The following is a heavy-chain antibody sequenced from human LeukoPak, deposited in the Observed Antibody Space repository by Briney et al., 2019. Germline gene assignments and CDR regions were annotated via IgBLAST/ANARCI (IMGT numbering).Heavy chain of an antibody. J-gene: IGHJ4*02. Sequence: GGSLRLSCAASGFTFSSYGMHWVRQAPGKGLEWVAVIWYDGSNKYYADSVKGRFTISRDNSKNTLYLQMNSLRAEDTAMYYCAKGPRITGTLYFDYWGQGTLVTVSS. D-gene: IGHD1-7*01. CDR2: IWYDGSNK. CDR1: GFTFSSYG. V-gene: IGHV3-33*06. CDR3: AKGPRITGTLYFDY.